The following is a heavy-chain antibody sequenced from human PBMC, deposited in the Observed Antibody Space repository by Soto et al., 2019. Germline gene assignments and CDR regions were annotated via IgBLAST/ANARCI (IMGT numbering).Heavy chain of an antibody. Sequence: PSETLSFTCSVSGGSISLYYWTWIRQPVGEALDWIVRIYISGITIYNPSLKSRVSISIDTSKNHFSIKLSSVTAADTAVYYCAKERYCGGGNASVYYGMDFWAQWTTVPVSS. V-gene: IGHV4-4*07. CDR3: AKERYCGGGNASVYYGMDF. D-gene: IGHD2-15*01. CDR1: GGSISLYY. CDR2: IYISGIT. J-gene: IGHJ6*02.